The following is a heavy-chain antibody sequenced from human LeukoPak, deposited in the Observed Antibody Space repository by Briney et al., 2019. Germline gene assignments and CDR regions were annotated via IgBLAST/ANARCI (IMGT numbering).Heavy chain of an antibody. Sequence: GGSLRLSCAASGFTFSSYAMNWVRQAPGKGLEWVSSISESGTTTDYAESVKGRFTISRDNSKNTLYLQMNSLRAEDTAVYYCARQWLVNGWGQGTLVTVSS. CDR1: GFTFSSYA. J-gene: IGHJ4*02. D-gene: IGHD6-19*01. CDR2: ISESGTTT. V-gene: IGHV3-23*01. CDR3: ARQWLVNG.